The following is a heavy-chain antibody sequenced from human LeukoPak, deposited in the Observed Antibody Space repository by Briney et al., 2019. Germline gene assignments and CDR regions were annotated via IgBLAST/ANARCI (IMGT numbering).Heavy chain of an antibody. CDR1: GFSLSTSGMC. V-gene: IGHV2-70*11. CDR2: IDWDDDK. CDR3: ARMNYYYYYMDV. Sequence: SGPTLVNPTQTLTLTCTFSGFSLSTSGMCVSWIRQPPGKALEWLARIDWDDDKYYSTSLKTRLTISKDSSKNQVVLTMTNVDPVDTATYYCARMNYYYYYMDVWGKGTTVTVSS. J-gene: IGHJ6*03.